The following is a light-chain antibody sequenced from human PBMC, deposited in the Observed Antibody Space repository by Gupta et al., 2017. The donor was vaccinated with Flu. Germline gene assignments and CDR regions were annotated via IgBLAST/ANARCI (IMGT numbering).Light chain of an antibody. Sequence: ESVMSQYPDSLSVLLSEGATINCKASQSSLYNSNNKNYLAWYQQKPGQPPKLLISWASTRESGVPARFSGRGSGTDFILTINGLQAEYVAFYYCQQNKLSPKTFGQGTKVEIK. CDR3: QQNKLSPKT. CDR1: QSSLYNSNNKNY. J-gene: IGKJ2*01. CDR2: WAS. V-gene: IGKV4-1*01.